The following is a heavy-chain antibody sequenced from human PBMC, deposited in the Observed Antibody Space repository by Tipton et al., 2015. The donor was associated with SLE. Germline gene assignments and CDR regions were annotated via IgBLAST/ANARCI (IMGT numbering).Heavy chain of an antibody. CDR1: GYTFTSYY. Sequence: QSGAEVKKPGASVKVSCKASGYTFTSYYMHWGRQAPGQGLEWMGVINPSAGSTSYAQKFQGRVIMTRDTSTRTAYMELSSLRSEDTAVYYCARDGSSGPYFDYWGQGTLVTVSS. CDR2: INPSAGST. J-gene: IGHJ4*02. V-gene: IGHV1-46*01. D-gene: IGHD6-25*01. CDR3: ARDGSSGPYFDY.